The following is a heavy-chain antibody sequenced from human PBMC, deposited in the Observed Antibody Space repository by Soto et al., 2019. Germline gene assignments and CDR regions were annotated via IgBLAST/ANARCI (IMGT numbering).Heavy chain of an antibody. J-gene: IGHJ4*02. D-gene: IGHD4-17*01. CDR1: GFTFSSYA. V-gene: IGHV3-23*01. CDR3: AKGMVDYGDYEMELFDY. Sequence: GGSLRLSCAASGFTFSSYAMSWVRQAPGKGLEWVSAISGSGGSTYYADPVKGRFTISRDNSKNTLYLQMNSLRAEDTAVYYCAKGMVDYGDYEMELFDYWGQGTLVTVSS. CDR2: ISGSGGST.